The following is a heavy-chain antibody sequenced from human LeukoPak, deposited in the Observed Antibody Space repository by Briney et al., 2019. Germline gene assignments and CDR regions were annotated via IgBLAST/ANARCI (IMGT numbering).Heavy chain of an antibody. CDR1: GFTFSSYG. V-gene: IGHV3-33*01. CDR2: IWYDGSNK. J-gene: IGHJ4*02. CDR3: ARDNVAGAGTFDY. D-gene: IGHD6-19*01. Sequence: PGRSLRLSCAASGFTFSSYGMHWVRQAPGKGLEWVAVIWYDGSNKYYADSVKGRFTISRDNSKNTLYLQMNSLRAEDTAVYYCARDNVAGAGTFDYWGQGTLVTVSS.